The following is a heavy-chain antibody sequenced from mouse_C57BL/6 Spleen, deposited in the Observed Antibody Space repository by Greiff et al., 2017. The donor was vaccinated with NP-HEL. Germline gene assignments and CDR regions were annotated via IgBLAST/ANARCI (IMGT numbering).Heavy chain of an antibody. J-gene: IGHJ2*01. CDR3: TGGDGYYFDY. CDR2: IRLKSDNYAT. CDR1: GFTFSNYW. D-gene: IGHD1-1*01. Sequence: EVQRVESGGGLVQPGGSMKLSCVASGFTFSNYWMNWVRQSPEKGLEWVAQIRLKSDNYATHYAESVKGRFTISRDDSKSSVYLQMNNLRAEDTGIYYCTGGDGYYFDYWGQGTTLTVSS. V-gene: IGHV6-3*01.